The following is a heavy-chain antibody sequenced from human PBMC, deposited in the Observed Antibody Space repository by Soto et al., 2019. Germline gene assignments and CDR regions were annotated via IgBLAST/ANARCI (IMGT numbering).Heavy chain of an antibody. CDR3: ARSVGSSYGDLLDY. CDR2: INHSGST. Sequence: SETLSLTCAVYGGSFSGYYWSWIRQPPGKGLEWIGEINHSGSTNYNPSLKSRVTISVDTSKNQFSLKLSSVTTADTAVYYCARSVGSSYGDLLDYWGQGTLVTVSS. CDR1: GGSFSGYY. D-gene: IGHD4-17*01. V-gene: IGHV4-34*01. J-gene: IGHJ4*02.